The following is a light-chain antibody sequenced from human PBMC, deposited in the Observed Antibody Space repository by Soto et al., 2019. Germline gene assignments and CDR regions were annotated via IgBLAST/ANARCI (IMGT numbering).Light chain of an antibody. CDR3: SSYAGSNNVV. CDR2: EVS. Sequence: QSALTQPPSASGSPGQSVTISCTGTSNDVGGYNYVSWYQQHPGKAPKLMIYEVSNRPSGVPDRFSGSKSGNTASLTVSGLQVEDEADYYCSSYAGSNNVVFGGGTKLTVL. V-gene: IGLV2-8*01. CDR1: SNDVGGYNY. J-gene: IGLJ2*01.